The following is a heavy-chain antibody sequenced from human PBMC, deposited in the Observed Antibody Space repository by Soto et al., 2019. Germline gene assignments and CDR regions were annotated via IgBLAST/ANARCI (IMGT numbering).Heavy chain of an antibody. CDR3: AKSAPVPNPEYYDFWSGYFSPIDY. Sequence: GGSLRLSCAASGFTFDDYAMHWVRQAPGKGLEWVSGISWNSGSIGYADSVKGRFTISRDNAKNSLYLQMNSLRAEDTALYYCAKSAPVPNPEYYDFWSGYFSPIDYWGQGTLVTVSS. CDR1: GFTFDDYA. D-gene: IGHD3-3*01. CDR2: ISWNSGSI. J-gene: IGHJ4*02. V-gene: IGHV3-9*01.